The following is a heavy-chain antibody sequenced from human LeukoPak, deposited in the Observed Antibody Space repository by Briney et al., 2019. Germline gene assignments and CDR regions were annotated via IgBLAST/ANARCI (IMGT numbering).Heavy chain of an antibody. D-gene: IGHD2-15*01. CDR3: ASPDGGTDAFDI. CDR2: INHSGST. V-gene: IGHV4-34*01. CDR1: GGSFSGYY. Sequence: ASETLSLICAVYGGSFSGYYWSWIRQPPGKGLEWIGEINHSGSTNYNPSLKSRVTISVDTSKNQFSLKLSSVTAADTAVYYCASPDGGTDAFDIWGQGTMVTVSS. J-gene: IGHJ3*02.